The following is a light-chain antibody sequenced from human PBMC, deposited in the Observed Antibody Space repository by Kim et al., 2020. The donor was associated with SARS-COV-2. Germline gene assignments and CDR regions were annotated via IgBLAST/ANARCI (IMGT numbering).Light chain of an antibody. V-gene: IGKV3-20*01. CDR1: RSVSSSY. J-gene: IGKJ3*01. CDR2: DAS. Sequence: SPGGRAPRSCGASRSVSSSYLAWYQQTPGQAPSLLIYDASSRATGIPDRFSGGGSGTDFTITSSRLEPEDVAVYYCQQYGSSPFTFGPGTKVDIK. CDR3: QQYGSSPFT.